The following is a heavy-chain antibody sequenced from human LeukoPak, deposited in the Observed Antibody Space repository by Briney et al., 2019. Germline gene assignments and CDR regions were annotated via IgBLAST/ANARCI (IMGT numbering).Heavy chain of an antibody. V-gene: IGHV3-21*01. D-gene: IGHD6-19*01. CDR2: ISSSSSYI. Sequence: GGSLRLSCAASGFTFNNYAMNWVRQAPGKGLEWVSSISSSSSYIYYADSVKGRFTISRDNAKNSLYLQMNSLRAEDTAVYYCARELPSAEAGEFDYWGQGTLVTVSS. CDR3: ARELPSAEAGEFDY. J-gene: IGHJ4*02. CDR1: GFTFNNYA.